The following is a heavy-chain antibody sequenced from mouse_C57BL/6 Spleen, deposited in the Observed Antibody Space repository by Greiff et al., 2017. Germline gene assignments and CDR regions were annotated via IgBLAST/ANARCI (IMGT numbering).Heavy chain of an antibody. J-gene: IGHJ1*03. CDR1: GFTFSDYG. D-gene: IGHD4-1*01. Sequence: EVKLMESGGGLVKPGGSLKLSCAASGFTFSDYGMHWVRQAPEKGLEWVAYISSGSSTIYYADPVKGRFTISRDNAKNTLFLQMTSLRSEDTAMYYCARAGTGWYFDVWGTGTTVTVSS. CDR3: ARAGTGWYFDV. CDR2: ISSGSSTI. V-gene: IGHV5-17*01.